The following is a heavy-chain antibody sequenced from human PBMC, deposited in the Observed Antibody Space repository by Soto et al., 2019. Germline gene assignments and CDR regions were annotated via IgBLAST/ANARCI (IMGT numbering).Heavy chain of an antibody. D-gene: IGHD3-16*02. CDR3: ATERYAICSRASRYTNEAFDK. J-gene: IGHJ3*02. CDR2: ISAYNGNT. CDR1: GYTFTSYG. V-gene: IGHV1-18*01. Sequence: ASVKVSCKASGYTFTSYGISWVRQAPGQGLEWMGWISAYNGNTNYAQKLQGRVTMTTDTSTSTAYMELRSLRSDDTAVYYCATERYAICSRASRYTNEAFDKGGEGTMVT.